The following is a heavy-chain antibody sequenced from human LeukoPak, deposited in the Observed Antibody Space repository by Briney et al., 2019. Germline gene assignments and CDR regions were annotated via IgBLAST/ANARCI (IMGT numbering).Heavy chain of an antibody. V-gene: IGHV4-4*09. Sequence: TPSETLSLTCTVSGGSISGYYWSWIRRPPGKGLEWIGYIYTSGSTNNNPSLKSRVTISVDTSKNQFSLKLSSVTAADTAVYYCARAGHCSSTRCYTPHYFDYWGQGTLVTVSS. CDR1: GGSISGYY. CDR3: ARAGHCSSTRCYTPHYFDY. CDR2: IYTSGST. J-gene: IGHJ4*02. D-gene: IGHD2-2*01.